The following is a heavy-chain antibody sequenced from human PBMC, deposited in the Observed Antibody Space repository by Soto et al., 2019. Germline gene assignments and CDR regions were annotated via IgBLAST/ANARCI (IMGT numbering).Heavy chain of an antibody. V-gene: IGHV4-4*02. CDR1: GVSINRNNW. CDR3: ARSITFDGLFFDY. CDR2: IYHSGST. Sequence: PSETLSLTCTVSGVSINRNNWWSWARQAPGKGLEWIGDIYHSGSTNYNPSLKRRVAISVDKPKNQFSLRLSSVTAAYTAVYYWARSITFDGLFFDYWGQGTLVTVSS. J-gene: IGHJ4*02. D-gene: IGHD3-9*01.